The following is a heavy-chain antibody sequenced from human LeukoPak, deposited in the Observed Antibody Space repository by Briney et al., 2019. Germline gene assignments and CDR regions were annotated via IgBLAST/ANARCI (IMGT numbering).Heavy chain of an antibody. D-gene: IGHD2-2*01. J-gene: IGHJ4*02. CDR3: AKQGYTAAMSFGYYFDY. V-gene: IGHV3-30*02. CDR2: IRYDGINK. Sequence: GGSLRLSCAASGFTFSTHGMHWVRQAPGKGLEWVAFIRYDGINKYYADSVKGRFTISRDSFKNTLYLQMNSLRPEDTAVYYCAKQGYTAAMSFGYYFDYWGQGTLVTVSS. CDR1: GFTFSTHG.